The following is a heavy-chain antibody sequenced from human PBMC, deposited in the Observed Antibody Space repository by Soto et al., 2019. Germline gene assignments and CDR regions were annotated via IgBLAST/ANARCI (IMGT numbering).Heavy chain of an antibody. CDR1: GYTFTDNS. CDR2: INTDTGAT. CDR3: ARGGGYAVDF. Sequence: QVQLVQSGGELRKPGASVKASCKASGYTFTDNSITWVRQAPGQGLEWMGWINTDTGATRSTQKFQDRVTMITDTSTSTAYLELTGLRSDDTAIYYCARGGGYAVDFWGQGTLVAVSS. V-gene: IGHV1-18*01. J-gene: IGHJ4*02. D-gene: IGHD5-12*01.